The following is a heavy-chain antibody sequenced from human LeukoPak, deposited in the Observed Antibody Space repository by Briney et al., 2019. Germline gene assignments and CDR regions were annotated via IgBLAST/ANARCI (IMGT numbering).Heavy chain of an antibody. CDR3: ARAGVAGTKPFDY. D-gene: IGHD6-19*01. CDR2: IYYSGST. V-gene: IGHV4-59*01. CDR1: GGSISSYY. Sequence: PSETLSLTCTVSGGSISSYYWSWIRQPPGKGLEWIGYIYYSGSTNYNPSLKSRVTISVDTSKNQFSLKLSSVTAADTAVYYCARAGVAGTKPFDYWGQGTLVTVSS. J-gene: IGHJ4*02.